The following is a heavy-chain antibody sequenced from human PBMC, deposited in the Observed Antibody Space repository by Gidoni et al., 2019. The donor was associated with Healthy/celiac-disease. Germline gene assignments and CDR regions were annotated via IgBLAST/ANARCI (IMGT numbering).Heavy chain of an antibody. Sequence: QVQLVQSGAEVKKPGASVKVSCKASGYTFTSYAMHWVRQAPGQRLEWLGWINAGNGNTKYSQKFQGRVTITRDTSASTAYMELSSLRSEDTAVYYCARDRLGTTGTTVNYYYYYYYGMDVWGQGTTVTVSS. V-gene: IGHV1-3*01. J-gene: IGHJ6*02. CDR2: INAGNGNT. D-gene: IGHD1-1*01. CDR1: GYTFTSYA. CDR3: ARDRLGTTGTTVNYYYYYYYGMDV.